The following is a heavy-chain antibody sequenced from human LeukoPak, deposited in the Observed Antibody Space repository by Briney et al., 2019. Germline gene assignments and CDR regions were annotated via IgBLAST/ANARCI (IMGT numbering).Heavy chain of an antibody. CDR3: ARGADSSGFYDAFDM. J-gene: IGHJ3*02. D-gene: IGHD3-22*01. V-gene: IGHV3-48*03. Sequence: PGGSLRLSCAASGFTVSSNYMNWVRQAPGKGLEWVSYISSSGSPIYYADSVKGRFAISRDNAKNSLYLQMNSLRAEDTAVYYCARGADSSGFYDAFDMWGQGTMVTVSS. CDR2: ISSSGSPI. CDR1: GFTVSSNY.